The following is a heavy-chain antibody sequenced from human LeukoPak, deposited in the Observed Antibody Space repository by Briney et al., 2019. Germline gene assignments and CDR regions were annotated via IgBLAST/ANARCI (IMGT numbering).Heavy chain of an antibody. CDR1: GXTFSSYW. V-gene: IGHV3-74*01. CDR3: ARQTGATTTGGYYFDH. J-gene: IGHJ4*02. D-gene: IGHD1-26*01. Sequence: GGSLRLSCAASGXTFSSYWMYWVRQAPGKGLVWVSRINTDGSSTSYADSVKGRFSISRDSAKNTLDLQMNSLRADDTAVYYCARQTGATTTGGYYFDHWGQGTLVTVSS. CDR2: INTDGSST.